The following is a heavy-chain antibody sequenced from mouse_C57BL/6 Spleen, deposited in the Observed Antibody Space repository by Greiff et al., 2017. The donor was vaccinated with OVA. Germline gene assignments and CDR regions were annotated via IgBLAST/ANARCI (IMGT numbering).Heavy chain of an antibody. D-gene: IGHD1-1*01. V-gene: IGHV1-69*01. Sequence: QVQLQQPGAELVMPGASVKLSCKASGYTFTSYWMHWVKQRPGQGLEWIGEIDPSDSYTNYNQKFKGKSTLTVDKSSSTAYMQLSSLTSEDSAVYYCARKDKPTTVVAPYYAMDYWGQGTSVTVSS. CDR3: ARKDKPTTVVAPYYAMDY. CDR2: IDPSDSYT. CDR1: GYTFTSYW. J-gene: IGHJ4*01.